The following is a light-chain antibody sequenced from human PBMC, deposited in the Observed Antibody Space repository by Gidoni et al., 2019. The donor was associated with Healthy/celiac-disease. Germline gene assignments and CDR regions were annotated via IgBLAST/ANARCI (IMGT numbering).Light chain of an antibody. J-gene: IGKJ4*01. CDR3: RQRCSTPPLT. V-gene: IGKV1-39*01. CDR2: AAS. CDR1: RQSGSY. Sequence: SLPASAAGRVAIPCRTARQSGSYFLAYQQQPGSAPKLLLYAASSLRGSVPSGFCGSSAAADFTLTISSLQPDEFAAFYCRQRCSTPPLTFGQGTKVEIK.